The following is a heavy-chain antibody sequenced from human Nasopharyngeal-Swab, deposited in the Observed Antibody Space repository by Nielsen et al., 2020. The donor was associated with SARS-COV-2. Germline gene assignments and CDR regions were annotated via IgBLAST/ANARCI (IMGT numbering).Heavy chain of an antibody. Sequence: ASVKVSCKASGYTFTSYGISWVRQAPGQGLEWMGWISAYNGNTNYAQKLQGRVTMTTDNSTRTAYIELRSLRSDDTAVYYCARDDPIYDYVCGSYRPYAFDIWGQGTMVTVSS. D-gene: IGHD3-16*02. V-gene: IGHV1-18*01. CDR2: ISAYNGNT. CDR1: GYTFTSYG. J-gene: IGHJ3*02. CDR3: ARDDPIYDYVCGSYRPYAFDI.